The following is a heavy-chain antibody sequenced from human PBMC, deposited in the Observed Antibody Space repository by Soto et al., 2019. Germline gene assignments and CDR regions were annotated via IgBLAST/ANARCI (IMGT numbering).Heavy chain of an antibody. V-gene: IGHV4-34*01. CDR2: VNHSGST. CDR1: GGSFSGYY. CDR3: ARGIRTTQTFHGGAPDKYYFDY. Sequence: SETLSLTCAVYGGSFSGYYCTWMRQPPGKGLEWIGEVNHSGSTKYNSSLGSRVTISADSSKNQFSLKLRSVTAADTAVYFCARGIRTTQTFHGGAPDKYYFDYWGQGTLVTVSS. D-gene: IGHD1-1*01. J-gene: IGHJ4*02.